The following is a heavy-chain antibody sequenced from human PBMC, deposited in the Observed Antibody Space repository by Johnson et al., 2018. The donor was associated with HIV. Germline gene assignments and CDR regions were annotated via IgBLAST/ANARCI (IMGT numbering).Heavy chain of an antibody. J-gene: IGHJ3*02. CDR3: AKGATSGAHDAFDI. V-gene: IGHV3-9*01. D-gene: IGHD2-15*01. CDR2: ISWNSGRI. CDR1: GFTFDDYA. Sequence: VQLVESGGGLAQPGRSLRLSCAASGFTFDDYAMHWVRQAPGKGLEWVSGISWNSGRIGYADSVKGRFTISRDKAKNSLYLQMNSLRAGDTALYYCAKGATSGAHDAFDIWGQGTMVTVSS.